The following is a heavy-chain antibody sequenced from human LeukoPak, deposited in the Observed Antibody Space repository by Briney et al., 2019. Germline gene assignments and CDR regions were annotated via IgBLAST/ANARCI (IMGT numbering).Heavy chain of an antibody. V-gene: IGHV3-7*03. CDR2: IKNDGSET. D-gene: IGHD6-19*01. CDR1: GFSFSSYW. J-gene: IGHJ4*02. CDR3: AKSLGLAVAGTHFDY. Sequence: GGSLRLSCTASGFSFSSYWKCWVRQAPGKGLEYVADIKNDGSETRYVDSVKGRFTISRDNAKNSLYLQMSSLRAEDTAVYYCAKSLGLAVAGTHFDYWGQGTLVTVSS.